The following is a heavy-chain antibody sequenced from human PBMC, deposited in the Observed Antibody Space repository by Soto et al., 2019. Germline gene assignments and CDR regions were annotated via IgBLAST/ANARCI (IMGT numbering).Heavy chain of an antibody. D-gene: IGHD3-3*01. Sequence: PGESLKISCAASDYTLSTYSMNWVRQAPGKGLEWVAYISYDSETTSYADSVKGRFTISRDDAKNSLYLQMNSLRDEDSAVYYCARLYYDYVWGQGTTVTVSS. CDR3: ARLYYDYV. CDR1: DYTLSTYS. CDR2: ISYDSETT. J-gene: IGHJ6*02. V-gene: IGHV3-48*02.